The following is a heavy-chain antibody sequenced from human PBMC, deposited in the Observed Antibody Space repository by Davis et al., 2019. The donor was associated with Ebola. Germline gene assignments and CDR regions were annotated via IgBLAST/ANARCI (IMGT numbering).Heavy chain of an antibody. CDR1: GYTFTSYG. D-gene: IGHD2-15*01. V-gene: IGHV1-2*02. J-gene: IGHJ4*02. CDR3: ARDESSCSGGNCYANFDS. CDR2: INPNSGAT. Sequence: ASVKVSCKASGYTFTSYGISWVRQAPGQGLEWMGWINPNSGATNYAQKFQGRVTMTRDTSIRTAYMDLSSLRSDDTAVYYCARDESSCSGGNCYANFDSWGQGTLVTVSS.